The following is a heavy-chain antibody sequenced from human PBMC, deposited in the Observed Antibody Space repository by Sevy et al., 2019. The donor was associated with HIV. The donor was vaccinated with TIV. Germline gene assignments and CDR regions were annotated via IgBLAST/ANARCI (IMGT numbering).Heavy chain of an antibody. J-gene: IGHJ6*02. CDR1: GYTFTGYY. V-gene: IGHV1-2*02. CDR2: INPNSGGT. D-gene: IGHD3-22*01. CDR3: ARAHDGGEGSRPTEDITIIVVVIADYYGMDV. Sequence: ASVKVSCKASGYTFTGYYMHWVRQAPGQGLEWMGWINPNSGGTNYAQKFQGRVTMTRDTSISTAYMELSRLRSDDTAXYYCARAHDGGEGSRPTEDITIIVVVIADYYGMDVWGQRTTVTVSS.